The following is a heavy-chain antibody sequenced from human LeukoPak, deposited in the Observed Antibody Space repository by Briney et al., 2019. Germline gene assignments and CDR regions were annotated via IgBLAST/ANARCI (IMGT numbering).Heavy chain of an antibody. D-gene: IGHD5-18*01. Sequence: ASVKVSCEASGYTFTGYYMHWVRQAPGQGLEWMGWINPNSGGTNYAQKFQGRVTMTRDTSISTAYMELSRLRSDDTAVYYCAREADTARRYFDYWGQGTLVTVSS. V-gene: IGHV1-2*02. CDR3: AREADTARRYFDY. J-gene: IGHJ4*02. CDR2: INPNSGGT. CDR1: GYTFTGYY.